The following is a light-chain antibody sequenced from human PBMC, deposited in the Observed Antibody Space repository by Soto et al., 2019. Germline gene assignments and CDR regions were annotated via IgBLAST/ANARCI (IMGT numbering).Light chain of an antibody. CDR1: SSDVGAYNY. Sequence: QSALTQPASVSGSPGQSITISCTGTSSDVGAYNYVSWYQQHPDKAPKLMIYEVSNRPSGVSNRFSGSKSGNTASLTISGLQAEDEADYYCSSYTGSSALVFGGGTKVTVL. V-gene: IGLV2-14*03. CDR2: EVS. CDR3: SSYTGSSALV. J-gene: IGLJ2*01.